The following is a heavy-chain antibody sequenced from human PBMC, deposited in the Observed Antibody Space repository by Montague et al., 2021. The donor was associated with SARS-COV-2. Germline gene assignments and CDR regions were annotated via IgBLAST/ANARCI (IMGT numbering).Heavy chain of an antibody. CDR3: ARDRDWDDWCGMDV. CDR1: GFIFSSYE. V-gene: IGHV3-48*03. CDR2: ISSSGGGSTK. J-gene: IGHJ6*02. D-gene: IGHD2-21*01. Sequence: FLSLSCAASGFIFSSYEMNWVRQAPGKGLEWISYISSSGGGSTKHYTDXVKGRFTISRDNAKNSLYLQMNSLRVEDTAIYYCARDRDWDDWCGMDVWGQGTTVTVSS.